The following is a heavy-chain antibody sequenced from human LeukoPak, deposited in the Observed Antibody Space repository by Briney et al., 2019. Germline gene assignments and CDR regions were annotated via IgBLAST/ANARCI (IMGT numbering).Heavy chain of an antibody. CDR3: ANQVWYVTTDAKAYGMDV. Sequence: ASVKVSCKASGGTFSSYAISWVRQAPGQGLEWMGGIFPIFGTANYAQKFQGRVTITADESTSTAYMELSSLRSEDTAVYYCANQVWYVTTDAKAYGMDVWGQGTTVTVSS. J-gene: IGHJ6*02. V-gene: IGHV1-69*13. CDR2: IFPIFGTA. D-gene: IGHD4-17*01. CDR1: GGTFSSYA.